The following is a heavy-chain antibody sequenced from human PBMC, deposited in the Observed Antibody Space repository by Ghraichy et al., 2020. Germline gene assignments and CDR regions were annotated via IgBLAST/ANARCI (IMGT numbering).Heavy chain of an antibody. Sequence: ASVKVSCKASGYTFTSYDINWVRQATGQGLEWMGWMNPNSGNTGYAQKFQGRVTMTRNTSISTAYMELSSLRSEDTAVYYCARRSSIAARRGENWFDPWGQGTLVTVSS. J-gene: IGHJ5*02. CDR2: MNPNSGNT. CDR1: GYTFTSYD. V-gene: IGHV1-8*01. CDR3: ARRSSIAARRGENWFDP. D-gene: IGHD6-6*01.